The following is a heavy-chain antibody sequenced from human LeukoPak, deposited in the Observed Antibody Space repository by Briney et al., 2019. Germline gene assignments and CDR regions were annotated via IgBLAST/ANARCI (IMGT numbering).Heavy chain of an antibody. J-gene: IGHJ4*02. V-gene: IGHV5-51*01. CDR3: ARRGYCGGWYGY. Sequence: GESLKISCNASAYSFTSYWIGWVRQLPGKSREWMGIIYPGDSDTRYSPSFQGQVTISADKSINTVYLQLSSLKASDTAKYYCARRGYCGGWYGYWGQGTLVTVSS. CDR1: AYSFTSYW. CDR2: IYPGDSDT. D-gene: IGHD6-19*01.